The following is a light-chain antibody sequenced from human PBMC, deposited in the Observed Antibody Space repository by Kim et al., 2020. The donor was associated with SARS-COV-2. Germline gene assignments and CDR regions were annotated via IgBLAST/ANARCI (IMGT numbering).Light chain of an antibody. J-gene: IGKJ2*01. Sequence: SPGERATRSGRASQSVSSSYLAWYQQKPGQAPRLLIYGASSRATGIPDRFSGSGSGTDFTLTISRLEPEDFAVYSCQQYGSSPMYTFGQGTKLEI. V-gene: IGKV3-20*01. CDR1: QSVSSSY. CDR2: GAS. CDR3: QQYGSSPMYT.